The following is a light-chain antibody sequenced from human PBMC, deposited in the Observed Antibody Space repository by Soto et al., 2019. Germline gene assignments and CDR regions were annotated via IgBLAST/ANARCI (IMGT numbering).Light chain of an antibody. CDR1: QSVSSNY. CDR3: QQYNNWPRT. V-gene: IGKV3-20*01. Sequence: DIVLTQSPGTLSLSPGERATLSCRASQSVSSNYLAWYQQKPGQAPRLLIYGASTRATGVPDRFSGSGSGTDFTLTISRLEPEDFAVYYCQQYNNWPRTFGQGTKVDIK. CDR2: GAS. J-gene: IGKJ1*01.